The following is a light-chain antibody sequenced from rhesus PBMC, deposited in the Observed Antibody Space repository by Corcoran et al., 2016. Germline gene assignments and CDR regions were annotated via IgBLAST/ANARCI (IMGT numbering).Light chain of an antibody. V-gene: IGKV2-78*01. CDR2: LGS. J-gene: IGKJ4*01. CDR1: QSLLHSNGYTY. CDR3: LQDIQLPLT. Sequence: DIVMTQTPLSLPVTPGEPASIPCRSSQSLLHSNGYTYLFWYLQKPGQSPRLLIYLGSNRASGVPGRVSGGGSGTDFTLKISRVEAEDVGVYYCLQDIQLPLTFGGGTKVEIK.